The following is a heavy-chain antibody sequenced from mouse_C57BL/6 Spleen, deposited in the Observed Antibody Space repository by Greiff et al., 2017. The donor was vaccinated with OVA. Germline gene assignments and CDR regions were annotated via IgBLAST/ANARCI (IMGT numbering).Heavy chain of an antibody. CDR2: IHPNRGST. J-gene: IGHJ3*01. V-gene: IGHV1-64*01. D-gene: IGHD2-3*01. CDR3: ARYEGYDGDWFAY. Sequence: VQLQPPGAELVKPGASVTLSCQASGSTFSSYWMHLVPPRPGQGLAWIGLIHPNRGSTPYNEQFQSKATLTVDKASSTAYMQLSSLTSEDSAVYDGARYEGYDGDWFAYGGQGTLVTVSA. CDR1: GSTFSSYW.